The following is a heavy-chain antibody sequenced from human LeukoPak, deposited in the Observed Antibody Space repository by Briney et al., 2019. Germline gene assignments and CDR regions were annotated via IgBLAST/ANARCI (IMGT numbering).Heavy chain of an antibody. CDR3: ARDDGYSSGWYEFDY. D-gene: IGHD6-19*01. CDR1: GFTFSSYG. V-gene: IGHV3-74*01. Sequence: GRSLRLSCAASGFTFSSYGMHWVRQAPGKGLVWVSRINSDGSSTSYADSVKGRFTISRDNAKNTLYLQMNSLRAEDTAVYYCARDDGYSSGWYEFDYWGQGTLVTVSS. CDR2: INSDGSST. J-gene: IGHJ4*02.